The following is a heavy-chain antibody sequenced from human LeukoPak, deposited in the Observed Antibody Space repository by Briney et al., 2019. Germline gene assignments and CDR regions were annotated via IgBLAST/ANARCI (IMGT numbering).Heavy chain of an antibody. J-gene: IGHJ4*02. D-gene: IGHD6-13*01. CDR2: IYYSGST. V-gene: IGHV4-39*07. Sequence: SETLSLTCTVSGGSISSYYWGWIRQPPGKGLEWIGSIYYSGSTYYNPSLKSRVTISVDTSKNQFSLKLSSVTAADTAVYYCARDKLEGSYSSSWRPFDYWGQGTLVTVSS. CDR3: ARDKLEGSYSSSWRPFDY. CDR1: GGSISSYY.